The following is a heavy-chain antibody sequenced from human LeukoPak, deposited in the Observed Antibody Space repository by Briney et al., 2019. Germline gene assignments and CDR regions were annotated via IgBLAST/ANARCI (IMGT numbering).Heavy chain of an antibody. V-gene: IGHV4-38-2*01. D-gene: IGHD3-3*01. CDR1: GYSIRSGYY. J-gene: IGHJ3*02. CDR2: IYHSGST. Sequence: SETLSLTCAVSGYSIRSGYYWGWIRQPPGKGLEWIGSIYHSGSTYYNPSLKSQVTISVDTSKNQFSLKLSSVTAADTAVYYCARSITMFGVVWDAFDIWGQGTMVTVSS. CDR3: ARSITMFGVVWDAFDI.